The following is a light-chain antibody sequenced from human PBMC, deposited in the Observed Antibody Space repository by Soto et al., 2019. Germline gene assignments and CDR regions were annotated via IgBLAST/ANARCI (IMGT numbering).Light chain of an antibody. CDR2: EAS. CDR1: QSSSRW. V-gene: IGKV1-5*03. J-gene: IGKJ1*01. Sequence: DIKMTQSPSTLSSSVGDRVTITCGARQSSSRWLAWYQQKPGKATKLLIYEASSLGSGVPSRFSGSGSGTEFTLTISSLQPDDFATYYCQQYNSYWMFGQGTKVDIK. CDR3: QQYNSYWM.